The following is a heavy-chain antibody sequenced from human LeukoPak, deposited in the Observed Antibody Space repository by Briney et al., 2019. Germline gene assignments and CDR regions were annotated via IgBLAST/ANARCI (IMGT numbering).Heavy chain of an antibody. Sequence: GWSLRLSCAASGFTYDDYAMHWVRQAPGKGLESLSGISWNSGSIGYADSVKGRFTISRDNAKNSLYLQMNSLRAEDTALYYCAKDMRPAAIGYGMDVWGQGTTVTVSS. D-gene: IGHD2-2*01. CDR2: ISWNSGSI. CDR3: AKDMRPAAIGYGMDV. J-gene: IGHJ6*02. V-gene: IGHV3-9*01. CDR1: GFTYDDYA.